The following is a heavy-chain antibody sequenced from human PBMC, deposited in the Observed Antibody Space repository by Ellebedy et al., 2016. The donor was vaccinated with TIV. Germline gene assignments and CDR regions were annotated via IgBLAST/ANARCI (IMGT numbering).Heavy chain of an antibody. Sequence: GGSLRLXCAASRFTFSSYTMNWVRQAPGKGLEWVSSITSSGTDIYYADSVKGRFTISRDNAKNSLYLQMNSLRVEDTAVYYCARGVGGTSLNWFDPWGQGTLVTVSS. V-gene: IGHV3-21*01. CDR1: RFTFSSYT. J-gene: IGHJ5*02. CDR3: ARGVGGTSLNWFDP. D-gene: IGHD3-16*01. CDR2: ITSSGTDI.